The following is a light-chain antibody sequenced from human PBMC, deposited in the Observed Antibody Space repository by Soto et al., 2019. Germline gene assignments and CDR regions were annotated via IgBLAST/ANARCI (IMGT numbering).Light chain of an antibody. CDR2: GAS. J-gene: IGKJ1*01. CDR1: QSVSSSY. V-gene: IGKV3-20*01. Sequence: SVFTQSPSTLSLSPGERDTLSCRASQSVSSSYLAWYQQKPGQAPRLLIYGASSRATGIPDRFSGSGSGTDFTLTISRLEPEDFAVYYCQQYGSSPVTFGQGTKVDI. CDR3: QQYGSSPVT.